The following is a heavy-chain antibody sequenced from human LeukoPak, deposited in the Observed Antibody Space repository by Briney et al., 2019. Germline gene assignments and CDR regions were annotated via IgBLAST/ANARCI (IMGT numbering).Heavy chain of an antibody. D-gene: IGHD5-12*01. V-gene: IGHV1-2*02. CDR1: GYTFTGYY. CDR2: TNPNSGGT. Sequence: GASVKVSCKASGYTFTGYYMHWVRQAPGQGLEWMGWTNPNSGGTNYEQKSQGRVTMTRDPSISTAYMELSRLTSDDTALYYCARVPGYSHSQVNFDYWGQGTLVTVSS. CDR3: ARVPGYSHSQVNFDY. J-gene: IGHJ4*02.